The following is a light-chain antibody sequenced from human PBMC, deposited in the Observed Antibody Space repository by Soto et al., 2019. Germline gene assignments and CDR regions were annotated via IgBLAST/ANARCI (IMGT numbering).Light chain of an antibody. V-gene: IGLV2-11*01. CDR2: DVS. CDR1: SSDIGGYPY. CDR3: CSYAGSFV. J-gene: IGLJ2*01. Sequence: QSVLTQPRSVSGSPGQSITISCTGTSSDIGGYPYVSWYQHHPGKAPKLMIYDVSKRPAGVPDRFAGSKSGNTASLTSSGLQDEDEAAYYCCSYAGSFVFGGGTQLTVL.